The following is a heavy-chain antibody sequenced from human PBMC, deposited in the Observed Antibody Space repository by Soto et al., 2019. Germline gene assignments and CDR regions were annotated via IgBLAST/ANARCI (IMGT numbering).Heavy chain of an antibody. CDR3: ARHDFAYGDAGHFDY. CDR1: GGSISIYY. J-gene: IGHJ4*02. CDR2: IYYSGGT. D-gene: IGHD4-17*01. V-gene: IGHV4-59*08. Sequence: KSSETLSLTCTVSGGSISIYYWSWIRQPPGKGLEWIGYIYYSGGTNYNPSLKSRVTISVDTSKNQFSLKLSSVTAADTAVYYCARHDFAYGDAGHFDYWGQGTLVTVSS.